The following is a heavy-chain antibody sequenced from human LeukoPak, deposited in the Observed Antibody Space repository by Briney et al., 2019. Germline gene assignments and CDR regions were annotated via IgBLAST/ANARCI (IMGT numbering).Heavy chain of an antibody. CDR1: GFTFSNAW. Sequence: GGSLRLSSAASGFTFSNAWMSWVRQAPGKGLEWVGRIKSKTDGGTTDYAAPVKGRFTISRDDSKNTLYLQMNSLKTEDTAVYYCTTDGRNYDFWSGLAYYFDYWGQGTLVTVSS. CDR3: TTDGRNYDFWSGLAYYFDY. D-gene: IGHD3-3*01. CDR2: IKSKTDGGTT. V-gene: IGHV3-15*01. J-gene: IGHJ4*02.